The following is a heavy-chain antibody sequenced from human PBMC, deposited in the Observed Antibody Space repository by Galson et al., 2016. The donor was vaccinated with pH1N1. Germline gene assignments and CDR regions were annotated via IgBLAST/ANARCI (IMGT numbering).Heavy chain of an antibody. CDR1: GLVYSDYW. V-gene: IGHV3-7*03. J-gene: IGHJ3*02. D-gene: IGHD3-16*01. CDR2: INQHGSKI. Sequence: SLRLSCAASGLVYSDYWMTWVRQAPGRGLEWVGNINQHGSKINYGDSVKGRFTFSRDNAKNSLFLQMTSLRADDSAVYYCARDRTYSESNTYYDLFDIWGPGTMVTVSS. CDR3: ARDRTYSESNTYYDLFDI.